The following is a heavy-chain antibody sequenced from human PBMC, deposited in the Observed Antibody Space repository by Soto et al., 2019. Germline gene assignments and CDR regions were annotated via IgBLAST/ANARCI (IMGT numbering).Heavy chain of an antibody. CDR1: GFTFTSFG. CDR2: ASYDGSYK. Sequence: QVQLVESGGGVVQPGRSLRLSCAASGFTFTSFGMHWVRQAPGKGLEWVAVASYDGSYKYYADSVKGRFTITRDNSKSTLYLQMNSLRAEDTAVYYCAKERSVVATPPDFDYCGQGTLVTVSS. CDR3: AKERSVVATPPDFDY. D-gene: IGHD5-12*01. J-gene: IGHJ4*02. V-gene: IGHV3-30*18.